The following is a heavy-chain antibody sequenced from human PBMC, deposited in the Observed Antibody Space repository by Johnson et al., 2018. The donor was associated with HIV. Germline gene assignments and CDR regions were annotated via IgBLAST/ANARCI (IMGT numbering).Heavy chain of an antibody. V-gene: IGHV3-33*08. CDR1: GFTFSSYG. CDR2: IWYDDSNE. CDR3: ATSGSHFAFDI. D-gene: IGHD1-26*01. J-gene: IGHJ3*02. Sequence: QVQLVESGGGVVQPGRSLRLSCAASGFTFSSYGMHWVRQAPGKGLEWVAFIWYDDSNEYYGESVKGRFTISRDNSKNTLYLQMSSLRAEDTAVYYCATSGSHFAFDIWGRGTKVIVSS.